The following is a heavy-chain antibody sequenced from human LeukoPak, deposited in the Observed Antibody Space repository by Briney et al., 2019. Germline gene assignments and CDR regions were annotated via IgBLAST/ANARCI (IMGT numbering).Heavy chain of an antibody. CDR1: GFTFSSYA. CDR3: SLSGYSSSWYSGDAFDI. D-gene: IGHD6-13*01. J-gene: IGHJ3*02. CDR2: ISGSGGST. V-gene: IGHV3-23*01. Sequence: GGSLRLSCAASGFTFSSYAMSWVRQAPGTGLEWVSTISGSGGSTYYADSVKGRFTISRDNTKNTLYLQMNSLRAEDTAVYYCSLSGYSSSWYSGDAFDIWGQGTMVTVSS.